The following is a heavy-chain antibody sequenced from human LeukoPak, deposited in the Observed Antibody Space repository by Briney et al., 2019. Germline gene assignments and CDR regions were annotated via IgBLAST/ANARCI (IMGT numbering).Heavy chain of an antibody. CDR3: ARDKQHDAFDI. CDR2: IYYSGST. J-gene: IGHJ3*02. Sequence: SETLSPTCTVSGGSISSGDYYWSWIRQPPGKGLEWIGYIYYSGSTYYNPSLKSRVTISVDTSKNQFSLKLSSVTAADTAVYYCARDKQHDAFDIWGQGTMVTVSS. CDR1: GGSISSGDYY. V-gene: IGHV4-30-4*08. D-gene: IGHD1/OR15-1a*01.